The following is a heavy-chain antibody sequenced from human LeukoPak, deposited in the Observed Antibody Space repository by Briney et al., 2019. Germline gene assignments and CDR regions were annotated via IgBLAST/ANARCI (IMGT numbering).Heavy chain of an antibody. J-gene: IGHJ4*02. D-gene: IGHD2-2*01. CDR2: ISNNGGST. CDR3: VNTGSIVVVPAAMSFDY. V-gene: IGHV3-64D*06. CDR1: GFTFSSYA. Sequence: GGSLRLSCSASGFTFSSYAMHWARQAPGKGLEYVSAISNNGGSTYYADSVKGRFTISRDNSKNTLYLQMSSLRAEDTAVYYCVNTGSIVVVPAAMSFDYWGQGTLVTVSS.